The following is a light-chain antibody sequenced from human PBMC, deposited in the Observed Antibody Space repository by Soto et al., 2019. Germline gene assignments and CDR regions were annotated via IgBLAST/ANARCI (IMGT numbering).Light chain of an antibody. CDR1: GTDVGAYDY. CDR2: DVN. V-gene: IGLV2-14*03. J-gene: IGLJ1*01. CDR3: SSYTSSSIVYV. Sequence: QSVLTQPASASGSPGQSITISCTGTGTDVGAYDYVSWYQQHPGKAPKLVIYDVNNRPSGVSSRFSGSKSGNTAFLTISGLQAEDEADYYCSSYTSSSIVYVFGTGTKVTVL.